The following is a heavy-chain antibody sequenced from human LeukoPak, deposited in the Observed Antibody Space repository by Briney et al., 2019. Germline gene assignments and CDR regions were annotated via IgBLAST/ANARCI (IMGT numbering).Heavy chain of an antibody. D-gene: IGHD6-13*01. CDR1: GFTVSDNY. J-gene: IGHJ4*02. CDR3: ASGVTSWYPDPSGH. V-gene: IGHV3-66*01. CDR2: IYSGGST. Sequence: PGGSLRLPCAVSGFTVSDNYMSWVRQAPGKGLEWVSVIYSGGSTHYADSVKGRFTISRDNSKNTLHLQMNSLRGEDTGVYYCASGVTSWYPDPSGHWDQGTRVIVSS.